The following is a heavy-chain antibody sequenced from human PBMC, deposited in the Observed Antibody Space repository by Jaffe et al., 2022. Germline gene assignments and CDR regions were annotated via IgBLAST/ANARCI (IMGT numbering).Heavy chain of an antibody. V-gene: IGHV1-46*03. CDR3: ARDWATVTTQISDAFDI. CDR2: INPSGGST. Sequence: QVQLVQSGAEVKKPGASVKVSCKASGYTFTSYYMHWVRQAPGQGLEWMGIINPSGGSTSYAQKFQGRVTMTRDTSTSTVYMELSSLRSEDTAVYYCARDWATVTTQISDAFDIWGQGTMVTVSS. J-gene: IGHJ3*02. D-gene: IGHD4-17*01. CDR1: GYTFTSYY.